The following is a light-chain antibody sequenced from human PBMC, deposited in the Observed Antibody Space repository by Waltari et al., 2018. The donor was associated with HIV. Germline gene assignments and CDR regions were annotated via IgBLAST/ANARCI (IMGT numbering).Light chain of an antibody. CDR1: ALPKRY. CDR2: KDS. CDR3: QSADSSGTYRV. V-gene: IGLV3-25*03. Sequence: SYELTQPPSVSVSPGQTARITCSGDALPKRYAYWYQQKPGQAPVLVIYKDSERPSGIPERFSGSSSGTTFTLTISGVQAEDEADYYCQSADSSGTYRVFGGGTKLTVL. J-gene: IGLJ3*02.